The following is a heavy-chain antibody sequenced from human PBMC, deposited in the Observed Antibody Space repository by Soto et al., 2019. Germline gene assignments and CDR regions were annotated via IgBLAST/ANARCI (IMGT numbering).Heavy chain of an antibody. CDR1: GDSVSSNSAA. D-gene: IGHD1-7*01. CDR2: TYYRSKLYN. J-gene: IGHJ5*02. CDR3: ARGGVRKLELRGNWFDP. Sequence: PSQTLSLTCAISGDSVSSNSAAWNWIRQSPSRGFEWLGRTYYRSKLYNDYAVSVKSRITINPDTSKNQFSLQLNSVTPEDTAVYYCARGGVRKLELRGNWFDPWGQGTLVTV. V-gene: IGHV6-1*01.